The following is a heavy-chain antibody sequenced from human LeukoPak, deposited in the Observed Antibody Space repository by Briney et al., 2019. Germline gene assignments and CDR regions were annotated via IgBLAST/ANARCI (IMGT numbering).Heavy chain of an antibody. V-gene: IGHV1-69*04. CDR2: IIPILGIA. D-gene: IGHD6-13*01. CDR3: ARAERFTNFLPIAAAVAD. Sequence: VASAKVSCKASGGTFSSYAISWVRQAPEQGLEWMGRIIPILGIANYAQKFQGRVTITADKSTSTAYMELSSLRSEDTAVYYCARAERFTNFLPIAAAVADWGQGTLVTVSS. CDR1: GGTFSSYA. J-gene: IGHJ4*02.